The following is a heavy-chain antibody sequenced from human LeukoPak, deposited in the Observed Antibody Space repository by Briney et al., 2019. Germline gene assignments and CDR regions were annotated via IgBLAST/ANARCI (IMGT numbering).Heavy chain of an antibody. J-gene: IGHJ4*02. CDR2: ISWDGSTT. D-gene: IGHD6-13*01. Sequence: PGGSLRLSCAASGFSFDDYTMHWVRQTPGKGLEWVSFISWDGSTTYYGDSVKGRFTISRDNSKNSLYLQMNNLRIDDSALYYCFQWAAVLGFHYWGQGALVTVSS. CDR1: GFSFDDYT. CDR3: FQWAAVLGFHY. V-gene: IGHV3-43*01.